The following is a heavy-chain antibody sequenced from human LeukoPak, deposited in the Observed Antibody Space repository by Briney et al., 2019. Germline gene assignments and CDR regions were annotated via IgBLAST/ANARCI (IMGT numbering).Heavy chain of an antibody. CDR3: ARGMVRGVITVDY. V-gene: IGHV4-59*08. D-gene: IGHD3-10*01. Sequence: SETLSLTCTVSGGSISSYYWSWLRQPPGKGLEWIGYIYYSGSTNYNPSLKSRVTISVDTSKNQFSLKLSSVTAADTAVYYCARGMVRGVITVDYWGQGTLVTVSS. CDR1: GGSISSYY. CDR2: IYYSGST. J-gene: IGHJ4*02.